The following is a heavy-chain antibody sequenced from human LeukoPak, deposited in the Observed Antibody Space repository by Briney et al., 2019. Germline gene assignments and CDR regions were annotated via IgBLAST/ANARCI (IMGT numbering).Heavy chain of an antibody. CDR2: ITPIFGIA. J-gene: IGHJ4*02. D-gene: IGHD3-22*01. CDR1: GGTFSSYA. V-gene: IGHV1-69*04. CDR3: AREGTDSSGYPSRLFDY. Sequence: SVKVSCKASGGTFSSYAISWVRQAPGQGLEWMGRITPIFGIANYAQKFQGRVTITADKSTSTAYMELSSLRSEDTAVYYCAREGTDSSGYPSRLFDYWGQGTLVTVSS.